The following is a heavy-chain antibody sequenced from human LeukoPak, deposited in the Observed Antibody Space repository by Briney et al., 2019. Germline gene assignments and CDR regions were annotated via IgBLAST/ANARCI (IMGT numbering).Heavy chain of an antibody. CDR2: IRGSGSDM. CDR1: GFTFSGFS. V-gene: IGHV3-48*01. Sequence: GGSLRLSCAASGFTFSGFSLNWVRQAPGKGLEWISNIRGSGSDMYYAASVKGRFTISRDSATNSLYLQMNNLKVDDTAVYFCVRDLNWAFDSWGQGTLVTVSS. J-gene: IGHJ4*02. CDR3: VRDLNWAFDS. D-gene: IGHD3/OR15-3a*01.